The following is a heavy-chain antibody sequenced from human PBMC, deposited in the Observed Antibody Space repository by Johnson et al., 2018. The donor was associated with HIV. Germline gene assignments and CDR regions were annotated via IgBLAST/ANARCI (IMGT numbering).Heavy chain of an antibody. V-gene: IGHV3-30-3*01. CDR2: ISYDGSNK. J-gene: IGHJ3*02. D-gene: IGHD3-16*02. CDR3: ARGIMITFGGVIAHEAFDI. Sequence: VQLVESGGGVVQPGRSLRLSCAASGFTFSSYAMHWVRQAPGKGLEWVAVISYDGSNKYYADSVKGRFTISRDNAKNSLYLQMNSLRAEDTALYYCARGIMITFGGVIAHEAFDIWGQGTMVIVSS. CDR1: GFTFSSYA.